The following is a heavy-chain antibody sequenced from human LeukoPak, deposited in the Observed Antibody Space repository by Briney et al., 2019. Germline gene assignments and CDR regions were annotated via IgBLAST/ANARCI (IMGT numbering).Heavy chain of an antibody. CDR1: GYTFTGYY. CDR3: ARVGFTSSWSNFDY. V-gene: IGHV1-2*02. CDR2: INPNSGGT. Sequence: ASVKVSCKASGYTFTGYYMHWVRQAPGQGLEWMGWINPNSGGTNYAQKFQGRVTMTRDTSISTAYMELSSLRSDDTAMYYCARVGFTSSWSNFDYWGQGTLVTVSS. J-gene: IGHJ4*02. D-gene: IGHD6-13*01.